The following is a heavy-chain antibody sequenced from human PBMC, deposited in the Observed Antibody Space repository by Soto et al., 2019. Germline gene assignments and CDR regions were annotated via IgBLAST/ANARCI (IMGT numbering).Heavy chain of an antibody. J-gene: IGHJ4*02. CDR3: ARGPKSEVLLWLGELSFDY. Sequence: SETLSLTCTVSGGSISSYYWSWIRQPPGKGLEWIGYIYYGGSTNYNPSLKSRVTISVDTSKNQFSLKLNSMTAADTAVYYCARGPKSEVLLWLGELSFDYWGQGTLVTVSS. V-gene: IGHV4-59*08. CDR2: IYYGGST. D-gene: IGHD3-10*01. CDR1: GGSISSYY.